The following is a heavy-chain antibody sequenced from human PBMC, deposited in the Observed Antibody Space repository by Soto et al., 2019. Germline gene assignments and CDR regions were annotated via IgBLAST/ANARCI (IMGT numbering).Heavy chain of an antibody. J-gene: IGHJ6*02. CDR3: VRDWSTFWGMDV. V-gene: IGHV3-7*01. CDR1: GFTFSTYW. Sequence: LRLSCAASGFTFSTYWMNWVRQAPWKGLEWVANIKQDGSEKYYVDSVKGRFAISRDNAKDSLFLQMNNLRAEDTAVYYCVRDWSTFWGMDVWGQGTTVTVYS. CDR2: IKQDGSEK.